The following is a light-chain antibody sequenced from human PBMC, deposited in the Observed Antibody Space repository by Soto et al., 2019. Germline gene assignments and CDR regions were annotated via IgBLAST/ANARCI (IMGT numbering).Light chain of an antibody. V-gene: IGLV2-8*01. CDR2: EVN. CDR1: SSDVGYYNY. Sequence: QSVLTQPPSASGSPGQSVTISCTGTSSDVGYYNYVSWYQQHPGKAPKLMIFEVNARPSGVPDRFSGSRSGNTASLTVSGLQAEDEAVYYCSSHAGRSKYVLFGGGTKLTVL. CDR3: SSHAGRSKYVL. J-gene: IGLJ2*01.